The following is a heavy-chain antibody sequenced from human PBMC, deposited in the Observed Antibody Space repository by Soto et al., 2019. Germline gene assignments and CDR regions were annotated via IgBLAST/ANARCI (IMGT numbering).Heavy chain of an antibody. Sequence: EVQLVESGGGLVQPGGSLKLSCAASGFTFSGSAMHWVRQASGKGLEWVGRIRSKANNYATVYGTSVKGRFTISRDDSKNTTYLQMNSLKTEDTALYYCTTSFAGLAFFEDWGQGTLVTVSS. CDR2: IRSKANNYAT. CDR3: TTSFAGLAFFED. V-gene: IGHV3-73*02. CDR1: GFTFSGSA. D-gene: IGHD3-16*01. J-gene: IGHJ4*01.